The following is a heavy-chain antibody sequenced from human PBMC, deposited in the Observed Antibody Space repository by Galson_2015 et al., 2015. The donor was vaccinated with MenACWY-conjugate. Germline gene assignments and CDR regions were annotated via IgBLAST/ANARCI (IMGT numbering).Heavy chain of an antibody. J-gene: IGHJ4*02. V-gene: IGHV5-51*01. CDR1: GYSFTSYW. CDR3: ARHLEAGGSAGTEFDY. D-gene: IGHD6-13*01. Sequence: QSGAEVKKPGESLTISCKGSGYSFTSYWIGWVRQMPGKGLEWMGIIYPGDSDTRYSPPFQGQVTISADKSISTAYLQWSSLKASDTAMYYCARHLEAGGSAGTEFDYWGQGTLVTVSS. CDR2: IYPGDSDT.